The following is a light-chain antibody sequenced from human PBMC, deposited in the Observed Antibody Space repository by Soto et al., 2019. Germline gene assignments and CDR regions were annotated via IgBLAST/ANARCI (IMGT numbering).Light chain of an antibody. CDR3: CSFAGSSTFWV. CDR2: EVN. CDR1: TSDAGGYDV. J-gene: IGLJ3*02. V-gene: IGLV2-23*02. Sequence: QSALTQPASVSGSPGQSITISCSGTTSDAGGYDVVSWYQQHPGKAPKLMIFEVNQRPSGVSDRFSGSKSGNTASLTISGLQAGDEADYYCCSFAGSSTFWVFGGGTQLTVL.